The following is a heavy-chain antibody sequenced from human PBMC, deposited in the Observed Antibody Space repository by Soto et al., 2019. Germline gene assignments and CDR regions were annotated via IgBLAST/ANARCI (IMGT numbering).Heavy chain of an antibody. D-gene: IGHD2-2*01. CDR1: GFTFSSYA. J-gene: IGHJ6*02. Sequence: GGSLRLSCAASGFTFSSYAMHWVRQAPGKGLEWVAVISYDGSNKYYADSVKGRFTISRDNSKNTLYLQMNSLRAEDTAVYCCARDKVVVVPAAMPGRYYYYYGMDVWGQGTTVTVSS. CDR2: ISYDGSNK. CDR3: ARDKVVVVPAAMPGRYYYYYGMDV. V-gene: IGHV3-30-3*01.